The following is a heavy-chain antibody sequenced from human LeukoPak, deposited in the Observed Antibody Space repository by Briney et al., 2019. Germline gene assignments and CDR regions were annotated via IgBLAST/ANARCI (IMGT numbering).Heavy chain of an antibody. CDR1: GGSVSSPTYY. Sequence: PSETLSLTCSVSGGSVSSPTYYWTWIRQPPGKGLEWIGYIYYSGVANYNPSLTSRVTMSVDTSKNQFSLTLSSVTAADTAVYYCARRLTYCGGDCYRGHFDLWGRGTLVSVSS. CDR2: IYYSGVA. CDR3: ARRLTYCGGDCYRGHFDL. V-gene: IGHV4-61*01. J-gene: IGHJ2*01. D-gene: IGHD2-21*02.